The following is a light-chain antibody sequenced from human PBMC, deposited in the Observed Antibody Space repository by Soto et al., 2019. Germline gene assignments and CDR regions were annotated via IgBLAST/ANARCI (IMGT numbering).Light chain of an antibody. V-gene: IGKV1-39*01. J-gene: IGKJ4*01. Sequence: QMTQSPSSLFASVGDRVTITCRASHSISSHLNWYQQKVGQTPRLLIYAASTLQSEVPPRFSGSGSGTEFTLTISGLQREDFATYYCQQSHSAPLTFGGGTKIQI. CDR2: AAS. CDR3: QQSHSAPLT. CDR1: HSISSH.